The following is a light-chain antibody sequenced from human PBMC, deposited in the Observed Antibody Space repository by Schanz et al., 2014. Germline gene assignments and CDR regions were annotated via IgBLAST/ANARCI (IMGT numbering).Light chain of an antibody. V-gene: IGKV1-39*01. Sequence: DIQITQSPSSLSASVGDRVTITCRASQTISNFLNWYQHAPGKAPKLLIYAASSLQSGVSPRFSGSGSGTDFTLTISSLQPEDIATYYCQQSNTIPWTFGQGTKVEIK. CDR3: QQSNTIPWT. CDR2: AAS. J-gene: IGKJ1*01. CDR1: QTISNF.